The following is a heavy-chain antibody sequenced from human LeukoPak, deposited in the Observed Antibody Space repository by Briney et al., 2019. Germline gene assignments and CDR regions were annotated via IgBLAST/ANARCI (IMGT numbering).Heavy chain of an antibody. J-gene: IGHJ6*02. CDR3: ARGSVVPAARTYYGMDV. CDR1: GYTFTSYG. V-gene: IGHV1-18*01. CDR2: ISAYNGNT. Sequence: ASVKVSCKASGYTFTSYGISWVRQAPGQGLEWMGWISAYNGNTNYAQKLQGGVTVTTDTSTSTAYMELRSLRSDDTAVYYCARGSVVPAARTYYGMDVWGQGTTVTVSS. D-gene: IGHD2-2*01.